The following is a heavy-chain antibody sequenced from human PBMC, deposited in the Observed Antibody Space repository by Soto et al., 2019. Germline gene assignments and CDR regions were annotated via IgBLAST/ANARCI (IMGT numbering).Heavy chain of an antibody. Sequence: TXSLTGTFSVGSVTIDYDYLTGTRQSPGKGLEWIGYISNSGSTGYNPSLKTLLSMSVDRSKNQFTLRLTSVTAADTAVYFCANERGYTYGYFDQWGQGTQVTVSS. CDR2: ISNSGST. V-gene: IGHV4-30-4*01. CDR1: VGSVTIDYDY. CDR3: ANERGYTYGYFDQ. D-gene: IGHD5-18*01. J-gene: IGHJ4*02.